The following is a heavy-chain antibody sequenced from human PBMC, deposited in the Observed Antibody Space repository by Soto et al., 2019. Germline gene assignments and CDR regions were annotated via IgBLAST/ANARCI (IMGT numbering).Heavy chain of an antibody. J-gene: IGHJ4*02. CDR1: GFTFSSCA. CDR3: AKERNSWYSSGSDS. D-gene: IGHD2-15*01. Sequence: VQLLESGGGLVQAGGSLRVSCAASGFTFSSCAMGWVRQAPGKGLEWVSSISVNGGSTYYADSVKGRFTISRDNSKNILYLHMISLRAEDTAVYYCAKERNSWYSSGSDSWGQGTLVTVSS. CDR2: ISVNGGST. V-gene: IGHV3-23*01.